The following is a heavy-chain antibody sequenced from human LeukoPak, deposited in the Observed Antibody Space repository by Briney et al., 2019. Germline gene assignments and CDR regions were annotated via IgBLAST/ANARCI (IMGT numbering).Heavy chain of an antibody. Sequence: PSETLSLTCTVSGGSISSYYWSWIRQPPGKGLEWIGSIFYNGSTNYNPSLKSRVTISVATSKNQFSLNLSSVTAADTAVYYCARLSGYPCYYGMDVWGQGTTVTVSS. CDR2: IFYNGST. CDR3: ARLSGYPCYYGMDV. J-gene: IGHJ6*02. D-gene: IGHD3-3*01. CDR1: GGSISSYY. V-gene: IGHV4-59*01.